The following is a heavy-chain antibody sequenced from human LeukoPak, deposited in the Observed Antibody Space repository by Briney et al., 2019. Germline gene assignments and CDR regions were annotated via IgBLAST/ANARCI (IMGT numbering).Heavy chain of an antibody. V-gene: IGHV4-34*01. CDR2: INHSGST. CDR1: GGSFRGHF. D-gene: IGHD5-12*01. J-gene: IGHJ4*02. CDR3: ARDFNSGYGQLDY. Sequence: PSETLSLTCAVYGGSFRGHFWSWIRQPPGKGLEWIGEINHSGSTNYSPSLKSRVTISVDTSKNQFSLKLSSVTAADTAVYYCARDFNSGYGQLDYWGQGTLVTVSS.